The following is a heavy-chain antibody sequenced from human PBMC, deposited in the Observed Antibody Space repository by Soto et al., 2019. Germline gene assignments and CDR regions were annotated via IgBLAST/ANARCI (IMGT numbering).Heavy chain of an antibody. CDR3: ARDYSNYDYYGMDV. Sequence: GASVKVSCKASGYTFTSYGMSWVRQAPGQGLEWMEWISAYNGNKNYAQKLQGRVTMTTDTSTSTAYMELRSLRSDDTAVYYCARDYSNYDYYGMDVWGKGTTLTVSS. J-gene: IGHJ6*04. V-gene: IGHV1-18*01. D-gene: IGHD4-4*01. CDR2: ISAYNGNK. CDR1: GYTFTSYG.